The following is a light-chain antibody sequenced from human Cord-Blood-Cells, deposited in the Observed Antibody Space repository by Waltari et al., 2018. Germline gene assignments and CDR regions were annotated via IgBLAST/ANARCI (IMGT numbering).Light chain of an antibody. CDR3: SSYTSSSTYV. CDR2: NVS. Sequence: QSALTQPASVSGSPGQSITISCTGTSSDVGGYNYVPWYQQHPGKAPKLMIYNVSNRPSGVSNRFSGSKSGNTASLTISELQAEDEADYYCSSYTSSSTYVFGTGTKVTVL. CDR1: SSDVGGYNY. V-gene: IGLV2-14*03. J-gene: IGLJ1*01.